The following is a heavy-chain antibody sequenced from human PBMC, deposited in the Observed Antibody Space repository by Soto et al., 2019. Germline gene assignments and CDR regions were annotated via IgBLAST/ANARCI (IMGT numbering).Heavy chain of an antibody. Sequence: PAETLSLTCTVSGGSISSYYWSWIRQPPGKGLEWIGYIYYSGSTNYNPSLKSRVTISVDTSKNQFSLKLSSVTAADTAVYYCARSGSSWRGTNYYHYGMDVWGQGTPVTVSS. J-gene: IGHJ6*02. CDR2: IYYSGST. CDR3: ARSGSSWRGTNYYHYGMDV. V-gene: IGHV4-59*01. CDR1: GGSISSYY. D-gene: IGHD6-13*01.